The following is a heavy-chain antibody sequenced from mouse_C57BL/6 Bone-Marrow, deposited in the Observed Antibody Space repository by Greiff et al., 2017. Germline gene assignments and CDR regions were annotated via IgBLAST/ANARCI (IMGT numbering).Heavy chain of an antibody. V-gene: IGHV1-63*01. CDR2: IYPGGGYT. CDR1: GYTFTNYW. J-gene: IGHJ1*03. D-gene: IGHD2-5*01. Sequence: QVQLQQSGAELVRPGTSVKMSCKASGYTFTNYWIGWAKQRPGHGLEWIGDIYPGGGYTNYNEKFKGKAKLTADKYSSTAYMQFSSLTSEYSAIXYWARRSYYSKDWYFDVWGTGTTVTVSS. CDR3: ARRSYYSKDWYFDV.